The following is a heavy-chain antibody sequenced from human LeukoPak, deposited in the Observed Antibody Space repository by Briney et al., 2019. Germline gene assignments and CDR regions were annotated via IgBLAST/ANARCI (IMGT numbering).Heavy chain of an antibody. D-gene: IGHD5-24*01. CDR1: GFTFSSYS. Sequence: GGSLRLSCAASGFTFSSYSMNWVRQAPGKGLEWVSSISSSSSYIYYADSVEGRFTISRDNAKNSLYLQMNSLRAEDTAVYYCARGRPFDYWGQGTLVTVSS. J-gene: IGHJ4*02. V-gene: IGHV3-21*01. CDR3: ARGRPFDY. CDR2: ISSSSSYI.